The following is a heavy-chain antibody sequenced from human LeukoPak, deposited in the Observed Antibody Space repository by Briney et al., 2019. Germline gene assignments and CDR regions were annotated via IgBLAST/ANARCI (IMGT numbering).Heavy chain of an antibody. V-gene: IGHV4-34*01. CDR2: INHSGST. J-gene: IGHJ4*02. D-gene: IGHD5-18*01. CDR3: ARENDRYGRIDY. CDR1: GGSFSGYY. Sequence: SETLSLTCAVYGGSFSGYYWSWIRQPPGKGLEWIGEINHSGSTNYNPSLKSRVIISMDTSKNQFSLRLRSVTAADAAVYYCARENDRYGRIDYWGQGTLVTVSS.